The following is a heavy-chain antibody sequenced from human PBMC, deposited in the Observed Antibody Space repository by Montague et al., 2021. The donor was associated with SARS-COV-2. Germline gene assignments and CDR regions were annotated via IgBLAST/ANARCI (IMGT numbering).Heavy chain of an antibody. Sequence: SETLSLTCTVSGGSISSSSYYWGWIRQPPGKGLEWIGSIYYSGSTYYNPSLKSRVTIYVDTSKNQFSLKLSSVTAADTAVYYCARSPTYYHILTGYFNGPNWFDPWGQGTLVTVSS. D-gene: IGHD3-9*01. CDR2: IYYSGST. J-gene: IGHJ5*02. CDR1: GGSISSSSYY. V-gene: IGHV4-39*01. CDR3: ARSPTYYHILTGYFNGPNWFDP.